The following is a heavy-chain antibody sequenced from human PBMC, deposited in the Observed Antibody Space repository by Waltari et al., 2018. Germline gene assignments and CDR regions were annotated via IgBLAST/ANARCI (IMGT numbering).Heavy chain of an antibody. CDR2: FDPEDGET. D-gene: IGHD6-19*01. V-gene: IGHV1-24*01. CDR1: GYTITELP. J-gene: IGHJ4*02. Sequence: QVQLVQSGAEVKKPGASVKVSCKVSGYTITELPMHWVRQAPGKGLEWMGGFDPEDGETIYAQKFQGRVTMTEDTPTDTAYMALSSLRSEDTAVYYCATVPFRIAVAGWYYFDYWGQGTLVTVSS. CDR3: ATVPFRIAVAGWYYFDY.